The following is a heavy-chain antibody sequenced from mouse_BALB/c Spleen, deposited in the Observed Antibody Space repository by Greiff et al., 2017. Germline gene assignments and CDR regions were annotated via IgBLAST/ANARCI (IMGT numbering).Heavy chain of an antibody. V-gene: IGHV2-9*02. CDR1: GFSLTSYG. Sequence: VKLMESGPGLVAPSQSLSITCTVSGFSLTSYGVHWVRQPPGKGLEWLGVIWAGGSTNYNSALMSRLSISKDNSKSQVFLKMNSLQTDDTAMYYCARGPNYGSSYGAMDYWGQGTSVTVSS. J-gene: IGHJ4*01. CDR3: ARGPNYGSSYGAMDY. D-gene: IGHD1-1*01. CDR2: IWAGGST.